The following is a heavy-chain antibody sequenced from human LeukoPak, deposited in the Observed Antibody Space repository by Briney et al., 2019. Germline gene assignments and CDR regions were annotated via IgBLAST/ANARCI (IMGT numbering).Heavy chain of an antibody. CDR2: IYCSGST. CDR1: GGSISSYY. CDR3: ARAPLRVEMATIRGSYFDY. Sequence: SETLSLTCTASGGSISSYYWSWIRQPPGKGLVWIGSIYCSGSTNYSPSLKSRLTISVDTSKNQFSLKLSSVTAADTAVYYCARAPLRVEMATIRGSYFDYWGQGTLVTVSS. D-gene: IGHD5-24*01. J-gene: IGHJ4*02. V-gene: IGHV4-59*01.